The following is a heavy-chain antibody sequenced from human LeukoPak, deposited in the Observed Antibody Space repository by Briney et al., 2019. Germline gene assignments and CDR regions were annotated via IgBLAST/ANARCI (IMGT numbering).Heavy chain of an antibody. Sequence: PGRSLRLSCAASGFTFSAYAMSWVRQAPGQGLEWVSAISNRGSETYYAESVKGRFTISRDNSKNTLYLQMKSLRADDTAVYYCAKERDNYPNNWFDPWGQGTLVTVSS. CDR1: GFTFSAYA. J-gene: IGHJ5*02. D-gene: IGHD5-24*01. CDR2: ISNRGSET. CDR3: AKERDNYPNNWFDP. V-gene: IGHV3-23*01.